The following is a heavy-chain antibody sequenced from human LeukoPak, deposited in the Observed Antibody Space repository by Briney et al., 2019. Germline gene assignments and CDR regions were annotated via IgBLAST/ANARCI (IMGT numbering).Heavy chain of an antibody. CDR3: ARDGFDY. Sequence: GGSLRLSCAASGFTFSSYAMHWVRQAPGKGLEYVSAISSNGGSTYYANSVKGRFTISRDNSKNTLYLQMGSLRAEDMAVYYCARDGFDYRGQGTLVTVSS. V-gene: IGHV3-64*01. J-gene: IGHJ4*02. CDR1: GFTFSSYA. CDR2: ISSNGGST.